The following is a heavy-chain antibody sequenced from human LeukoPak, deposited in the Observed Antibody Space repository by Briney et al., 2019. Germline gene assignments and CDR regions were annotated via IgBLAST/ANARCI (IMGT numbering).Heavy chain of an antibody. CDR1: GGSISSSRYY. CDR2: IYYSGST. V-gene: IGHV4-39*01. D-gene: IGHD5-12*01. J-gene: IGHJ4*02. Sequence: PSETLSLTCTVSGGSISSSRYYWGWIRQPPGKGLEWIGSIYYSGSTYYNPSLKSRVTISVDTSKNQFSLKLSSVTAADTAVYYCARPGDIRNFDYWGQGTLVTVSS. CDR3: ARPGDIRNFDY.